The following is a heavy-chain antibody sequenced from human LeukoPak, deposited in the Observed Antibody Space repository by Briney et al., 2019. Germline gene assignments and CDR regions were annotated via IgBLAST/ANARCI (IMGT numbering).Heavy chain of an antibody. CDR3: ERERGQLVGGDNWFDP. CDR2: IYWNDDK. CDR1: GFSLSTSGVG. V-gene: IGHV2-5*01. Sequence: ESGPTLVKPAQTLTLTCTFSGFSLSTSGVGVGWIRQPPGKALEWLALIYWNDDKRYSPSLKSRLTITKDTSKNQVVLTMTNMDPVDTATYYCERERGQLVGGDNWFDPWGQGTLVTVSS. J-gene: IGHJ5*02. D-gene: IGHD6-13*01.